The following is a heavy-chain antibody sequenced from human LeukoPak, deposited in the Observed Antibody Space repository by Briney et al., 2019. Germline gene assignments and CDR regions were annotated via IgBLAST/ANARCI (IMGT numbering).Heavy chain of an antibody. V-gene: IGHV1-8*03. J-gene: IGHJ6*03. CDR2: MNPNSGNT. Sequence: ASVKVSCKASGYTITSYDINWVRQATGQGLEWMGWMNPNSGNTGYAQKFQGRVTITRNTSISTAYMELSSLRSEDTAVYYCARAIRRYCSSTSCSASPLYYYYMDVWGKGTTVTVSS. D-gene: IGHD2-2*01. CDR1: GYTITSYD. CDR3: ARAIRRYCSSTSCSASPLYYYYMDV.